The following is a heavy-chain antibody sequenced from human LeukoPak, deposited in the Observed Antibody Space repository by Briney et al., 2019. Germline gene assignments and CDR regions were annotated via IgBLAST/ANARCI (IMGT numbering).Heavy chain of an antibody. V-gene: IGHV3-30-3*01. D-gene: IGHD5-12*01. J-gene: IGHJ4*02. CDR3: ARDWRGNSGYDIGL. CDR2: ISYDGSNK. CDR1: GFTFSSYA. Sequence: GRSLRLSCAASGFTFSSYAMHWVRQAPGKGLEWVAVISYDGSNKYYADSVKGRFTISRDNSKNTLYLQVNSLRAEDTAVYYCARDWRGNSGYDIGLWGQGTLVTVSS.